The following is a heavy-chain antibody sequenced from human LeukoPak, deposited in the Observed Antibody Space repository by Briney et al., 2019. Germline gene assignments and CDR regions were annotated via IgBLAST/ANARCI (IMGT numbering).Heavy chain of an antibody. V-gene: IGHV3-74*01. CDR3: VRDLGELPTY. D-gene: IGHD1-26*01. CDR2: ISSDGITT. J-gene: IGHJ4*02. CDR1: GFTFSSYW. Sequence: PWGSLRLSCAASGFTFSSYWMYWVRQAPGKGLVWVSRISSDGITTNYAGAVKGRFTMSRDNAKNTLFLQMNTLRAEDTAVYYCVRDLGELPTYWGQGTLVTVSS.